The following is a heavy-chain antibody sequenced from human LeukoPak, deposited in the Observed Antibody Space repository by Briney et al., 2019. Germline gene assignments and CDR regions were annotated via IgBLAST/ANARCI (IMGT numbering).Heavy chain of an antibody. CDR2: ISGSGGST. V-gene: IGHV3-23*01. J-gene: IGHJ4*02. CDR1: GFTFGSYA. Sequence: GGSLRLSCAASGFTFGSYAMSWVRQAPGKGLEWVSAISGSGGSTYYADSVKGRFTISRDNSKNTLYLQMNSLRAEDTAVYYCARDPYYYDSSGYPHYFDYWGQGTLVTVSS. D-gene: IGHD3-22*01. CDR3: ARDPYYYDSSGYPHYFDY.